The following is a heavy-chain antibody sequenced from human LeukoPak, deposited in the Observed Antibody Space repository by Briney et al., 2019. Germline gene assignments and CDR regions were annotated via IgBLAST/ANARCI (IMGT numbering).Heavy chain of an antibody. CDR1: GFTFSSYG. CDR2: IWYDGSNK. V-gene: IGHV3-33*01. J-gene: IGHJ4*02. Sequence: GGSLRLSCAASGFTFSSYGMHWVRQAPGKGLEWVAVIWYDGSNKYYADSVKGRFTISRDNSKNTLYLQMNSLRAEDTTVYYCARDQRGYSYGNFDYWGQGTLVTVSS. CDR3: ARDQRGYSYGNFDY. D-gene: IGHD5-18*01.